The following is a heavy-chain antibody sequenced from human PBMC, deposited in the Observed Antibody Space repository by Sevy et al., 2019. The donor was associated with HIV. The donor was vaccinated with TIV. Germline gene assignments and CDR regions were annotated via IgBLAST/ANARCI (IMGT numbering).Heavy chain of an antibody. D-gene: IGHD3-9*01. CDR2: INPNSGGT. CDR3: ARDEIRYDILTGPRYYFDY. Sequence: ASVKVSCKASGYTFTGYYIHWVRQAPGQGLEWMGWINPNSGGTNYAQKFQDRVTMTKVTSITTVYMELSSLTSGDTAVHFCARDEIRYDILTGPRYYFDYWGQGTLVTVSS. J-gene: IGHJ4*02. CDR1: GYTFTGYY. V-gene: IGHV1-2*02.